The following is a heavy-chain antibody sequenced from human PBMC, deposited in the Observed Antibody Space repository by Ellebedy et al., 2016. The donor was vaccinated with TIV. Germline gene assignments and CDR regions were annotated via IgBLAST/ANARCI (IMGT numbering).Heavy chain of an antibody. D-gene: IGHD3/OR15-3a*01. CDR2: FSANGGTT. Sequence: PGGSLRLSCAASGFTFSCCAMSWVRQAPGEGLEWVSIFSANGGTTYYADSVKGRFTISRDNSKNTLFLQMSSLRAEDTAVYFCARRSTDFAFDSWGQGTLVTVSS. CDR3: ARRSTDFAFDS. J-gene: IGHJ4*02. V-gene: IGHV3-23*01. CDR1: GFTFSCCA.